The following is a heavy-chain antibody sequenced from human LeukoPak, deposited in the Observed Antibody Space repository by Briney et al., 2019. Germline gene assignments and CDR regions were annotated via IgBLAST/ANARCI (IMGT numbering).Heavy chain of an antibody. D-gene: IGHD6-19*01. CDR2: INPSVGST. Sequence: ASVKVSCKASGYTFTSYYMHCVRQAPGQGLEWMGKINPSVGSTSYAQKFQGRVTITRDTSTSTVYMELSSLRSEDTAVYYCARDRAGQQWLVNDYWGQGTLVSVSS. V-gene: IGHV1-46*01. J-gene: IGHJ4*02. CDR1: GYTFTSYY. CDR3: ARDRAGQQWLVNDY.